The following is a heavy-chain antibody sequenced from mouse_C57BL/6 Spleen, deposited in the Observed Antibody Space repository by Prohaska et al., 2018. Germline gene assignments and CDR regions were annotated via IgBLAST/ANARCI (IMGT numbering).Heavy chain of an antibody. V-gene: IGHV11-2*01. J-gene: IGHJ1*03. CDR2: IPSDGSAL. CDR3: MRYGLRYWYFDV. CDR1: GFTFSGFW. Sequence: GFTFSGFWMSWVLQTPATTLYWLGDIPSDGSALNYAPSIKDRFTIFRDNDKSTLYLQMSNVRSEDTATYFCMRYGLRYWYFDVWGTGTRVSGAS. D-gene: IGHD1-1*01.